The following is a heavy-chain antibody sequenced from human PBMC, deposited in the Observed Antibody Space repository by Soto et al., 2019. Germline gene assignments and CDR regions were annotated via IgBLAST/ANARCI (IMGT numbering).Heavy chain of an antibody. CDR1: GGSISSYY. CDR3: ARGEGGPRWGSIDY. J-gene: IGHJ4*02. D-gene: IGHD2-21*01. V-gene: IGHV4-59*01. CDR2: IYYSGST. Sequence: PSETLSLTCTVCGGSISSYYWSWIRQPPGKGLEWIGYIYYSGSTNYNPSLKSRVTISVDTTKNQFSLKLSSVTAADTAVYYCARGEGGPRWGSIDYWGQGTLVTVSS.